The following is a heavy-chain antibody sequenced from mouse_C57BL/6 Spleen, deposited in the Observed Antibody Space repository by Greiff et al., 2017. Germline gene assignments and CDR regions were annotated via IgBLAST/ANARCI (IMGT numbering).Heavy chain of an antibody. CDR3: ARQSYDYYYAMDY. V-gene: IGHV5-9*01. CDR2: ISGGGGNT. Sequence: EVMLVESGGGLVKPGGSLKLSCAASGFTFSSYTMSWVRQTPEKRLEWVATISGGGGNTYYPDSVKGRFTISRDNAKNTLYLQMSSLRSDDTALYYCARQSYDYYYAMDYWGQGTSVTVSS. CDR1: GFTFSSYT. D-gene: IGHD2-4*01. J-gene: IGHJ4*01.